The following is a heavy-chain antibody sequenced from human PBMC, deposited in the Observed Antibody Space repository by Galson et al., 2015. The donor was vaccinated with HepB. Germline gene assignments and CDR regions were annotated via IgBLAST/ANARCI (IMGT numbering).Heavy chain of an antibody. V-gene: IGHV3-23*01. Sequence: SLRLSCAASGFTFSSYAMSWVRQAPGKGLEWVSAISGSGGSTYYADSVKGRFTISRDNSKNTLYLQMNSLRAEDTAVYYCAKVVAVAGTVDYWGQGTLVTVSS. CDR2: ISGSGGST. CDR1: GFTFSSYA. D-gene: IGHD6-19*01. CDR3: AKVVAVAGTVDY. J-gene: IGHJ4*02.